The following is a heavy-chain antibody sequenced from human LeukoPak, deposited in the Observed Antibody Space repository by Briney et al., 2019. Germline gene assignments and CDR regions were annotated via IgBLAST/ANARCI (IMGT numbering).Heavy chain of an antibody. J-gene: IGHJ4*02. CDR1: GGSISSGSYY. CDR3: ARGLLGYCTNGVCYRVRYFDY. D-gene: IGHD2-8*01. CDR2: IYTSGST. V-gene: IGHV4-61*02. Sequence: SETLSLTCTVSGGSISSGSYYWSWIRQPAGKGLEWIGRIYTSGSTNYNPSLKSRVTISVDTSKNQFSLKLSSVTAADTAVYYCARGLLGYCTNGVCYRVRYFDYWGQGTLVTVSS.